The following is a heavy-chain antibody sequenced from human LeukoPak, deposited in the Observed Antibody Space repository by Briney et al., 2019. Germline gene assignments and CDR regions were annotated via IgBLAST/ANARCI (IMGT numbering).Heavy chain of an antibody. J-gene: IGHJ5*02. CDR1: GYTFTSYY. V-gene: IGHV1-46*01. Sequence: ASVKVSCKASGYTFTSYYMHWVRQAPGQGLEWMGIINPSDGSTGYAQKFQGRVTMTRDTSTSTVYMELSSLRSEDTAVYYCARERGIVGATKRFWFDPWGQGTLVTVSS. D-gene: IGHD1-26*01. CDR3: ARERGIVGATKRFWFDP. CDR2: INPSDGST.